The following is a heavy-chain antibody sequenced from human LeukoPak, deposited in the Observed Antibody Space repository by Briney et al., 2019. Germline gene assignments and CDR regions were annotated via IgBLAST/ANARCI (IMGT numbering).Heavy chain of an antibody. CDR2: IIPIFGTA. J-gene: IGHJ5*02. Sequence: SSVKVSCKASGGTFSSYAISWVRQAPGQGLEGMGGIIPIFGTANYAQKFQGRVTITTDESTSTAYMELSSLRSEDTAVYYCARGRVAARPDNWFDPWGQGTLVTVSS. CDR3: ARGRVAARPDNWFDP. D-gene: IGHD6-6*01. V-gene: IGHV1-69*05. CDR1: GGTFSSYA.